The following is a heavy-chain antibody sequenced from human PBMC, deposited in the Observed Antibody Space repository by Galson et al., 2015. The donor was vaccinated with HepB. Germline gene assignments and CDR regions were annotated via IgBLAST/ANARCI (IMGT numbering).Heavy chain of an antibody. Sequence: SLRLSCAASGFTFSSYGMHWVRQAPGKGLEWVAVISYDGSNKYYADSVKGRFTISRDNSKNTLYLQMNSLRAEDTAVYYCAKEDQGSLSYYYMDVWGKGTTVTVSS. V-gene: IGHV3-30*18. J-gene: IGHJ6*03. CDR2: ISYDGSNK. CDR1: GFTFSSYG. CDR3: AKEDQGSLSYYYMDV. D-gene: IGHD1-26*01.